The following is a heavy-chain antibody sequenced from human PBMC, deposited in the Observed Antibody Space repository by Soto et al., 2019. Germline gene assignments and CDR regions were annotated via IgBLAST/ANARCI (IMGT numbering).Heavy chain of an antibody. CDR1: VGSISSGGYS. CDR3: ARSGGIYSPHFDY. Sequence: QVQLQESGPGLVKPSQTLSLTCTVSVGSISSGGYSWGWIGQHQGKGLEWIGYIYYSGSTYYNPSLKSRVTISVDTSKNQFSLKLSSVTAADTAVYYCARSGGIYSPHFDYWGQGTLVTVSS. V-gene: IGHV4-31*03. D-gene: IGHD3-10*01. J-gene: IGHJ4*02. CDR2: IYYSGST.